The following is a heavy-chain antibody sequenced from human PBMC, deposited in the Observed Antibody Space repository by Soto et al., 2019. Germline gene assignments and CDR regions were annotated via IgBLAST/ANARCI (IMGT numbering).Heavy chain of an antibody. CDR2: INPNSGGT. D-gene: IGHD2-15*01. J-gene: IGHJ5*02. V-gene: IGHV1-2*04. CDR1: GYTFTGYY. CDR3: ARGGYCSGGSCPSYNWFDP. Sequence: QVQLVQSGAEVKKPGASVKVSCKASGYTFTGYYMHWVRQAPGQGLEWMGWINPNSGGTNYAQKFQGWVTMTRDTSISTAYMELSRLRSDDTAVYYCARGGYCSGGSCPSYNWFDPWGQGTLVTVSS.